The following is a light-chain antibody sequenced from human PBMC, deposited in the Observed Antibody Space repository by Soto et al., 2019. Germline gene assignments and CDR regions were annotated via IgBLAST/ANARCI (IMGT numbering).Light chain of an antibody. CDR1: QSVLYSSNNKNY. Sequence: DIVMTQFPDSLAVSLGERATINCKSSQSVLYSSNNKNYLAWYQQKPGQPPRLLLYWASTRQSGVPDRFSGSGSGTDFTLTISSLQAEDVAVYYCQQYYSTPQTFGQGTKGISN. J-gene: IGKJ1*01. CDR2: WAS. CDR3: QQYYSTPQT. V-gene: IGKV4-1*01.